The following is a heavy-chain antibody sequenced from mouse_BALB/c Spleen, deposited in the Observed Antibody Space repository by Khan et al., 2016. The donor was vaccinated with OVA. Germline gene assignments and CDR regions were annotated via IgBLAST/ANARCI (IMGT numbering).Heavy chain of an antibody. CDR2: ILPGSGSP. Sequence: QVQLQQSGAELMKPGASVKISCKATGYTFSSYWIEWVQQRPGHGLEWIGEILPGSGSPNYTERFKGQATFTADTSSNTAYMQLSSLTSDDSAVYYCARCGDHWYFDDWGAGTSVTVAS. V-gene: IGHV1-9*01. CDR1: GYTFSSYW. D-gene: IGHD2-13*01. CDR3: ARCGDHWYFDD. J-gene: IGHJ1*01.